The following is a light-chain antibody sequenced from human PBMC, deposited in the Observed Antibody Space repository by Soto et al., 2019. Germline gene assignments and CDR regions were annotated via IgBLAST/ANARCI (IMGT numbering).Light chain of an antibody. Sequence: EIVMTQSPATLSVSPGERATLSCRASQGVTSNLAWYQQKPGQAPRLLIYGASTRATGIPARFSGSGSGTEFTLTISSLQSEDFAVYYCQHYNNWPLTFGRGTKVDXK. CDR1: QGVTSN. CDR2: GAS. CDR3: QHYNNWPLT. V-gene: IGKV3-15*01. J-gene: IGKJ4*01.